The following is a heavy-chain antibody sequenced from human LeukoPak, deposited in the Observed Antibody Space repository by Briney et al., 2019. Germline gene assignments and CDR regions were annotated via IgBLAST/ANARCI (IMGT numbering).Heavy chain of an antibody. CDR2: IHHSGST. V-gene: IGHV4-38-2*02. CDR3: ASLQGYCSGNRCPSSANYYYYMDV. CDR1: DYSISSAYY. D-gene: IGHD2-15*01. J-gene: IGHJ6*03. Sequence: SETLSLTCTVSDYSISSAYYWGWIRQPPGKGLEWIGSIHHSGSTYYNPSLKSRVTMSIDTSKNQFSLKVNSVTAADTAVYYCASLQGYCSGNRCPSSANYYYYMDVWGKGTTVTVSS.